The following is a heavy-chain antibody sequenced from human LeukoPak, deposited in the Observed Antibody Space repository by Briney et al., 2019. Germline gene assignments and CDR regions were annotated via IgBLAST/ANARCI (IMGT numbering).Heavy chain of an antibody. Sequence: GASVKVSCKASGYTFTSYGISWVRQAPGQGLEWMGRISAYNGNTNYAQKLQGRVTMTTDTSTSTAYMELRSLRSDDTAVYYCARDSRRELRDSLYYFDYWGQGTLVTVSS. V-gene: IGHV1-18*01. D-gene: IGHD1-26*01. CDR1: GYTFTSYG. CDR3: ARDSRRELRDSLYYFDY. CDR2: ISAYNGNT. J-gene: IGHJ4*02.